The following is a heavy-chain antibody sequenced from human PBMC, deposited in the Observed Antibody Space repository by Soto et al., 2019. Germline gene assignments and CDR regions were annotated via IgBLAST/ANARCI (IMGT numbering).Heavy chain of an antibody. CDR2: INLSADRT. J-gene: IGHJ4*02. D-gene: IGHD3-22*01. CDR1: GYIFTNYY. CDR3: VRDPSSGYRSFDY. V-gene: IGHV1-46*03. Sequence: QVQLVQSGAEVKKPGASVKVACKASGYIFTNYYIHWVRQAPGQGLEWMGIINLSADRTSYAQKCQGRVTVTMDTSTSTVYMELGSLRSEDTAVYYCVRDPSSGYRSFDYWGQGTLVTVSS.